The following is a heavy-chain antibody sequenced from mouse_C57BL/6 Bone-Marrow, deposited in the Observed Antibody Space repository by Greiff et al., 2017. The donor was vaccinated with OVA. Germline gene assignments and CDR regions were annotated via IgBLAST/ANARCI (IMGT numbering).Heavy chain of an antibody. J-gene: IGHJ2*01. CDR1: GFTFSSYG. CDR2: ISSDSSTI. CDR3: ARPHGHYFDY. Sequence: EVQLVQSGAGLVKPGGSLKLSCAASGFTFSSYGLHWVRQAPEKGLELVAFISSDSSTISYADTVKGRVPISRDNAKNTLCMQMTSLRSEDTGMDYSARPHGHYFDYWGQGTTLTVSS. V-gene: IGHV5-17*01. D-gene: IGHD1-1*02.